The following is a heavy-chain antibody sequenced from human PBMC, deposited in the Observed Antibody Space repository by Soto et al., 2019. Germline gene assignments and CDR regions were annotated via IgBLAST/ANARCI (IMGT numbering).Heavy chain of an antibody. CDR3: ARDPWVVIRYYYCGMDV. CDR2: INPNSGGT. J-gene: IGHJ6*02. CDR1: GYTFTGYY. D-gene: IGHD3-22*01. V-gene: IGHV1-2*02. Sequence: ASVKVSCKASGYTFTGYYMHWVRQAPGQGLEWMGWINPNSGGTNYAQKFQGRVTMTRDTSISTAYMELSRLRSDDTAVYYCARDPWVVIRYYYCGMDVWGQGTTVTVSS.